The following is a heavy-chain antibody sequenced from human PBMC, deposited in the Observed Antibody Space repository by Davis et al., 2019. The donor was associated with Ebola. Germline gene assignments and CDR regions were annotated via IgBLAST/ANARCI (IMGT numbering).Heavy chain of an antibody. D-gene: IGHD6-19*01. V-gene: IGHV1-3*01. CDR3: AREIPVAPLDS. J-gene: IGHJ4*02. Sequence: AASVKVSCKASGYIFATYAMHWVRQAPGQRLEWVGWISADSDATTYSQKFQGRVTITRDTSASTAYMELSSLRSEDTAVYYCAREIPVAPLDSWGQGTLVTVSS. CDR1: GYIFATYA. CDR2: ISADSDAT.